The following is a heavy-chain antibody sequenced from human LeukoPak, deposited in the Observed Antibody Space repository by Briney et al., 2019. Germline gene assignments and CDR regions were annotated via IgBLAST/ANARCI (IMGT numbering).Heavy chain of an antibody. D-gene: IGHD3-10*01. Sequence: AGGSLRLSCVASGFTFSDYYMSWIRQAPGKGLEWVSYISSSSSYTNYADSVKGRFTISRDNAKNSLYLQMNSLRAEDTAVYYCASFYGSGSLDYWGQGTLVTVSS. V-gene: IGHV3-11*06. CDR3: ASFYGSGSLDY. CDR2: ISSSSSYT. J-gene: IGHJ4*02. CDR1: GFTFSDYY.